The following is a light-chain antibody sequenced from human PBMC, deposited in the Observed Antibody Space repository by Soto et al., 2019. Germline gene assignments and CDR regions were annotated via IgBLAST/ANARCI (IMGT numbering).Light chain of an antibody. CDR3: SSYTSDSTLV. V-gene: IGLV2-14*01. J-gene: IGLJ3*02. CDR2: DVS. CDR1: SSDVGGYNY. Sequence: QSALTQPASVSGSPGQSITISCTGTSSDVGGYNYVSWYQQHPGNAPKLMIYDVSDRPSGVSSRFSGSKSGNTASLTISGLQAEDEADYYCSSYTSDSTLVFGGGTKVTVL.